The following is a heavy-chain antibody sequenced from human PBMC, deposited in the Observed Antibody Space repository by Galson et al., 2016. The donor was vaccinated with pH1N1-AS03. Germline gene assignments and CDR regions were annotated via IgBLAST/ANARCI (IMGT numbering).Heavy chain of an antibody. Sequence: SLRLSCAASGFTFSGYWMSWVRQAPGKGLEWVAHIKQDGSEKYYVDSVEGRFTISRDNAKNSLYLQMNSLRAEDTAVYYCARVPYSYGMDVWGQGTTVTVSS. V-gene: IGHV3-7*01. CDR3: ARVPYSYGMDV. J-gene: IGHJ6*02. CDR2: IKQDGSEK. CDR1: GFTFSGYW.